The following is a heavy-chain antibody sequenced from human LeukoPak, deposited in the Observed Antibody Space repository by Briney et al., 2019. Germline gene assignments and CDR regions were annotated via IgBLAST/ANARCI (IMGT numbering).Heavy chain of an antibody. CDR3: ARGIFGVVINDY. Sequence: SETLSLTCTVSGGSISSSSYYWGWIRQPPGKGLEWIGSIYYSGSTYYNPSLRSRVTISVDTSKNQFSPKLSSVTAADTAVYYCARGIFGVVINDYWGQGTLVTVSS. V-gene: IGHV4-39*01. CDR1: GGSISSSSYY. J-gene: IGHJ4*02. CDR2: IYYSGST. D-gene: IGHD3-3*01.